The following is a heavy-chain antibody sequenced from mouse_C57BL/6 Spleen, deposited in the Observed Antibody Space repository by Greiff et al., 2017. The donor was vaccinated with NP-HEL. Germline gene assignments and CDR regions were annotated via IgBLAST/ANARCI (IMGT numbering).Heavy chain of an antibody. Sequence: VQLQQPGAELVMPGASVKLSCKASGYTFTSYWMHWVKQRPGQGLEWIGEIDPSDSYTNYNQKFKGKSTLTVDKSSSTAYMQLSSLTSEDSAVYYCARLGTVVDAMDYWGQGTSVTVSS. D-gene: IGHD1-1*01. CDR1: GYTFTSYW. CDR3: ARLGTVVDAMDY. CDR2: IDPSDSYT. J-gene: IGHJ4*01. V-gene: IGHV1-69*01.